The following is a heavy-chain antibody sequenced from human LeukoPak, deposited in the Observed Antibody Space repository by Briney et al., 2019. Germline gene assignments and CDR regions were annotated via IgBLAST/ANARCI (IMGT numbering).Heavy chain of an antibody. D-gene: IGHD6-13*01. Sequence: GRSLRLSCAASVFTFSSYGMHWVRQAPGKGLEWVAVISYDGSNKYYADSVKGRFTISRDNSKNTLYLQMNSLRAEDTAVYYCAKDSWGEQQLNPHFDYWGQGTLVTVSS. CDR1: VFTFSSYG. J-gene: IGHJ4*02. V-gene: IGHV3-30*18. CDR3: AKDSWGEQQLNPHFDY. CDR2: ISYDGSNK.